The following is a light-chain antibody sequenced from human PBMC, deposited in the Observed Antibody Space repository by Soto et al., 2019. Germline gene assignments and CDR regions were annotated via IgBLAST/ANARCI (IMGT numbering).Light chain of an antibody. CDR3: QQFNSYPIT. Sequence: DIQLTQSPSFLSASVVYRVTITCLASQGISSNLAWYQQKPGKAPKLLIYAASTLQSGVPSRFSGSGSGTEFTLTISSLQPEDFATYYCQQFNSYPITFGQGTRLEIK. CDR2: AAS. J-gene: IGKJ5*01. CDR1: QGISSN. V-gene: IGKV1-9*01.